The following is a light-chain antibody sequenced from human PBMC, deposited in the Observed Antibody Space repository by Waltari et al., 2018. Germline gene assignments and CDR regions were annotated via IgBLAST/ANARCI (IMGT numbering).Light chain of an antibody. CDR2: WAS. CDR1: QSVLYSSNNKNY. Sequence: DIVMTQSPDSLAVSLGERATINCKSSQSVLYSSNNKNYLAWYQQKPRQPPKLLIYWASTRESGVPDRFSGSGSGTDFTLTISSLQAEDVAVYYCQEYYGTPPDTFGQGTKLEIK. J-gene: IGKJ2*01. V-gene: IGKV4-1*01. CDR3: QEYYGTPPDT.